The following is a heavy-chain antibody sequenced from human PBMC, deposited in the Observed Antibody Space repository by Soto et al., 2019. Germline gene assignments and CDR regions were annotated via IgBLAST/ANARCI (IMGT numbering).Heavy chain of an antibody. CDR3: AKGGRSSSGLVRDNYYGMDV. CDR2: INPSGGSP. CDR1: GYTFTSYY. D-gene: IGHD6-25*01. V-gene: IGHV1-46*01. J-gene: IGHJ6*02. Sequence: ASVKVSCKASGYTFTSYYMHWLRQSPGQGLEWMGIINPSGGSPSYSQKSQGRVTISRDNSKNTMYLEMTNLRAEDTAVYYCAKGGRSSSGLVRDNYYGMDVWGQGTTVTVSS.